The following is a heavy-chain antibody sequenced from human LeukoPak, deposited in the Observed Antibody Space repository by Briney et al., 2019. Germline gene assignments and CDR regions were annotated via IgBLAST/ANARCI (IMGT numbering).Heavy chain of an antibody. J-gene: IGHJ4*02. Sequence: GGSLRLSCAASGFTFSDYGMHWVRQAPGKGLEWVAVIWYDGSNKYYADSVKGRFTISRDNSKNTLYLQMNSLRAEDTAVYYYARLGSGWYADYWGQGTLVTVSS. CDR2: IWYDGSNK. CDR3: ARLGSGWYADY. D-gene: IGHD6-19*01. V-gene: IGHV3-33*01. CDR1: GFTFSDYG.